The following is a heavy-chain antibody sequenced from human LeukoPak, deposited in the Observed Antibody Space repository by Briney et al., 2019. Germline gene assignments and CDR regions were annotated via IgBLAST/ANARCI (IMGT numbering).Heavy chain of an antibody. D-gene: IGHD3-10*01. Sequence: GGSLRLSCAASGFTFSSYWMTWVRQAPGKGLEWVAVIWYDGSNKYYADSVKGRFTISRDNAKNSLYLQMNSLRAEDTAVYYCARDPSGGDYWGQGTLVTVSS. V-gene: IGHV3-33*08. CDR3: ARDPSGGDY. CDR2: IWYDGSNK. J-gene: IGHJ4*02. CDR1: GFTFSSYW.